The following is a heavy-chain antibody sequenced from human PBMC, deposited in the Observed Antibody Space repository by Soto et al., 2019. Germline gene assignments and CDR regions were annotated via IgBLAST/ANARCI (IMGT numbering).Heavy chain of an antibody. V-gene: IGHV3-30*03. CDR2: ISSDGNTK. CDR3: TSQVATGD. D-gene: IGHD5-12*01. Sequence: QVQLVESGGGVVQPGRSLRLSCAASGFTFSNFGMHCVRQAPVKGLEWVAVISSDGNTKYYADSVKGRFTISRDNSKNTLYLQLDSLRVEDTAVYYCTSQVATGDWGQGTLVTVSS. J-gene: IGHJ4*02. CDR1: GFTFSNFG.